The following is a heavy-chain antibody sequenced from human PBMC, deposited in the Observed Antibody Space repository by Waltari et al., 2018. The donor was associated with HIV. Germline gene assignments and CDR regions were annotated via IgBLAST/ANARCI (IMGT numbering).Heavy chain of an antibody. CDR3: ISDEKVGCGSECFDH. V-gene: IGHV3-15*02. CDR1: GSLSSTTR. J-gene: IGHJ4*02. D-gene: IGHD3-16*01. Sequence: QLVESGAAVVKPGGSLGLPCVAPGSLSSTTRPPCFRRAPGKGRDWGGGIKIKSGGGATDYAAIVKGRFTISRYDSKSSLFLQRNSLKSEDTGLYYCISDEKVGCGSECFDHWGQGTLVTVSS. CDR2: IKIKSGGGAT.